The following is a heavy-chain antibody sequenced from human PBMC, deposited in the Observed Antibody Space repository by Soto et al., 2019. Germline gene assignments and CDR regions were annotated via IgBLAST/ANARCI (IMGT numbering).Heavy chain of an antibody. Sequence: QPVGSLRLSCAASGFTFSSYGMHWVRQAPGRGLEWVAFIWYDGSNKYYADSVKGRFTISRDNSKNTLYLQMNSLRAEDTALYYCARSLSGVRSVDYWGQGTLVTVSS. CDR3: ARSLSGVRSVDY. J-gene: IGHJ4*02. CDR1: GFTFSSYG. V-gene: IGHV3-33*01. D-gene: IGHD3-10*01. CDR2: IWYDGSNK.